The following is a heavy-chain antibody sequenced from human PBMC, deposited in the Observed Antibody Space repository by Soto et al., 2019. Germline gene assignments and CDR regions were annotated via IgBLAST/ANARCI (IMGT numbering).Heavy chain of an antibody. Sequence: SETLSLTCTVSGGSISSYYWSWIRQSPGKGLEWIGYIHYSGSTKSNPTLKRRVTISADTSRNQVSLKLSSVTAADSAVYFCARARYQLLHPYYYGMDVWGQGTTVTVSS. CDR2: IHYSGST. CDR3: ARARYQLLHPYYYGMDV. D-gene: IGHD2-2*01. J-gene: IGHJ6*02. CDR1: GGSISSYY. V-gene: IGHV4-59*01.